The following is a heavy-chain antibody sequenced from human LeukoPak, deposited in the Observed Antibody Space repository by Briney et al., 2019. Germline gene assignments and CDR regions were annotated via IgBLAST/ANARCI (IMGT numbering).Heavy chain of an antibody. Sequence: GGSLRLSCAASGFTFRSYAMSWVRQAPGKGLEWISTISSSGGNTYYTNSVKGRFTISRDNSKNTLYLQMNSLKAEDTAVYSCARDPNYGSTWYVNWFDPWGQGTLVTVSS. CDR1: GFTFRSYA. V-gene: IGHV3-23*01. CDR3: ARDPNYGSTWYVNWFDP. D-gene: IGHD6-13*01. CDR2: ISSSGGNT. J-gene: IGHJ5*02.